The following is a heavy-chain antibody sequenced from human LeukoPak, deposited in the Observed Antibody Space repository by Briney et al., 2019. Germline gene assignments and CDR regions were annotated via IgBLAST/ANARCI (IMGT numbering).Heavy chain of an antibody. CDR3: ARNYYNNGGFPEVDFDF. CDR1: GYIFPHYA. D-gene: IGHD1-14*01. J-gene: IGHJ4*02. Sequence: GASVTVSCRTSGYIFPHYALISVRQAPGQGLEWVGWISTYNGDTKYSPKFEDRVTMTMDTSTTTASLEVKSLRSDDTAVYFCARNYYNNGGFPEVDFDFSGQGAPVTVSS. V-gene: IGHV1-18*01. CDR2: ISTYNGDT.